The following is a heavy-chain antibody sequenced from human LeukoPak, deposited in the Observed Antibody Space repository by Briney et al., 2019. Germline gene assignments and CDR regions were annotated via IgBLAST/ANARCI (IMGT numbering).Heavy chain of an antibody. Sequence: GGSLRLSCAASGFTVSSNYMSWVRQAPGKGLEWVSVIYSGGSTYYADSVKGRFTISRDNSKNTLYLQMNSLRAEDTAVYYCARWEYSSSFFDYWGQGTLVTVSS. CDR1: GFTVSSNY. CDR2: IYSGGST. CDR3: ARWEYSSSFFDY. J-gene: IGHJ4*02. D-gene: IGHD6-6*01. V-gene: IGHV3-66*01.